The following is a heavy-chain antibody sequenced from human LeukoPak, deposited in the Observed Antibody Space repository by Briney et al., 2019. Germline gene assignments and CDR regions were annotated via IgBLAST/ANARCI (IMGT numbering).Heavy chain of an antibody. V-gene: IGHV3-23*01. D-gene: IGHD3-10*01. Sequence: GGSLRLSCAASGFTFPSYAMSWARQAPGKGLEWVSAIGSSTYYADSVKGRFTISRDNSKNTLYLQMNSLRAEDTAVYYCAKDRHMVRGVINYWGQGTLVTVPS. CDR3: AKDRHMVRGVINY. J-gene: IGHJ4*02. CDR2: IGSST. CDR1: GFTFPSYA.